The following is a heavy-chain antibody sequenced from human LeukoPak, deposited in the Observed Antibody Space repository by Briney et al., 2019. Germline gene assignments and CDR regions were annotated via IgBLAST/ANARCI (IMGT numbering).Heavy chain of an antibody. D-gene: IGHD3-3*01. CDR3: ARALNDGITIFGGDFDY. Sequence: ASVKVSCKASGGTFSSYAINWVRQATGQGLEWMGWMNPNSGNTGYAQKFQGRVTMTRNTSISTAYMELSSLRSEDTAVYYCARALNDGITIFGGDFDYWGQGTLVTVSS. CDR2: MNPNSGNT. CDR1: GGTFSSYA. J-gene: IGHJ4*02. V-gene: IGHV1-8*02.